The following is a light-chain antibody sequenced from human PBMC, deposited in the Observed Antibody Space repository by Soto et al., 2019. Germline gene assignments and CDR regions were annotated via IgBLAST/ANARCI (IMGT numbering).Light chain of an antibody. Sequence: SYELTQPPSVSVAPGQTARITCGGDNLGRKSVHWYQQKPGQPPVLVVCDDSDRPAGIPERFSGSNSGNTATLTISRVEVGDEADYYCQVWDRSSDHYVFGTGTKLTVL. J-gene: IGLJ1*01. V-gene: IGLV3-21*02. CDR2: DDS. CDR1: NLGRKS. CDR3: QVWDRSSDHYV.